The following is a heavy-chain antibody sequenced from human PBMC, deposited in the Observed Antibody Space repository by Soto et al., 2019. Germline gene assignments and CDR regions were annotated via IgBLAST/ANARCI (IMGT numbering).Heavy chain of an antibody. Sequence: PSETLSLTCAVYTGSFRGYYWSWIRQPPGKGLEWIGEINHSGRTNCNPSLKSRVTISVDTSKNQFSLNLSSVTAADTVVYYCARGSYCSGGYCFGGFDPWGQGTLVTVSS. CDR3: ARGSYCSGGYCFGGFDP. V-gene: IGHV4-34*01. CDR1: TGSFRGYY. CDR2: INHSGRT. J-gene: IGHJ5*02. D-gene: IGHD2-15*01.